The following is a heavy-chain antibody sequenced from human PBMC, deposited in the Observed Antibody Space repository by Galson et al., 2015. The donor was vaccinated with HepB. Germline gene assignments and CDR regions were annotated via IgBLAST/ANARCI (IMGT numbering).Heavy chain of an antibody. D-gene: IGHD5-18*01. V-gene: IGHV4-61*01. CDR3: ARERIQLWTDYGMDV. CDR2: IYYSGST. CDR1: GGSVSSGSYY. Sequence: ETLSLTCTVSGGSVSSGSYYWSWIRQPPGKGLEWIGYIYYSGSTNYNPSLKSRVTISVDTSKNQFSLKPSSVTAADTAVYYCARERIQLWTDYGMDVWGQGTTVTVSS. J-gene: IGHJ6*02.